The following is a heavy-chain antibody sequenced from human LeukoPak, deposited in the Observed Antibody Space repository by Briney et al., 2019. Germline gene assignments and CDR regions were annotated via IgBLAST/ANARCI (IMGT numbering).Heavy chain of an antibody. CDR3: TRDRQGSGIYSTDY. CDR2: KKQDGSEI. V-gene: IGHV3-7*03. CDR1: GFTFSNFW. Sequence: PGGSLRLSCAASGFTFSNFWMSWVRQVPGEGLEWVANKKQDGSEIHYVDSVKGRFTISRDNAQNSLYLHMHSLRAEDTAVYYCTRDRQGSGIYSTDYWGRGTLVTVSS. D-gene: IGHD3-10*01. J-gene: IGHJ4*02.